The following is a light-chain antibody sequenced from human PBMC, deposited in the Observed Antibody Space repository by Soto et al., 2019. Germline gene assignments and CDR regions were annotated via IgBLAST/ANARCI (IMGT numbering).Light chain of an antibody. J-gene: IGKJ3*01. CDR3: QQRSNWPRV. CDR2: DAS. CDR1: QSVSSY. Sequence: EIVLTQSPATLSLSPGERATLSCRASQSVSSYLAWYQQKPGQAPRLLIYDASNRATGIPARFSGSGSGTDFTLTISSLEPKDFAVYYCQQRSNWPRVFGPGTKVDIK. V-gene: IGKV3-11*01.